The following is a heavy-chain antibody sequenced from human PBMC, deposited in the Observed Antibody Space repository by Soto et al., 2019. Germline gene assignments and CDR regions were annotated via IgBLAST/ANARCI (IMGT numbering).Heavy chain of an antibody. CDR2: IYYSGST. CDR3: ARVGRLRNSSGWYYIDY. Sequence: QVQLQESGPGLVKPSQTLSLTCTVSGGSISSGGYYWSWIRQHPGKGLEWLGYIYYSGSTYYKPSVRSRVTISVDTSKNQFSRKLSCVTAADTAVYYCARVGRLRNSSGWYYIDYWGQGTLVSVSS. D-gene: IGHD6-19*01. V-gene: IGHV4-31*03. CDR1: GGSISSGGYY. J-gene: IGHJ4*02.